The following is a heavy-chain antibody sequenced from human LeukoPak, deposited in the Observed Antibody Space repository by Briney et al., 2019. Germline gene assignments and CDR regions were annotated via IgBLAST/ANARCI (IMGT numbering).Heavy chain of an antibody. Sequence: PGGSLRLSCAASGFIFNNYVMNWVRQAPGKGLEWVSSISGSGVHTYYADSVKGRFTISRDNSKNTLHLHMNSLRAEDTAVYYCALISGSLSYYGLDVWGQGTTVTVSS. CDR1: GFIFNNYV. J-gene: IGHJ6*02. CDR3: ALISGSLSYYGLDV. V-gene: IGHV3-23*01. D-gene: IGHD1-26*01. CDR2: ISGSGVHT.